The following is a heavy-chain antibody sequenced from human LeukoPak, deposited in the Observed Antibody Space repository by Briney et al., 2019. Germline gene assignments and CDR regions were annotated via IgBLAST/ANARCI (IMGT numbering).Heavy chain of an antibody. Sequence: GGSLRLSCVASGFTVSSNYMSWVRQAPGKGLEWVSVIYSGGSTYYADSVKGRFTTSRDNSKNTLYLQMNSLRAEDTAVYYCARIEGASYYGGFIDYWGQGTLVTVSS. V-gene: IGHV3-66*01. D-gene: IGHD1-26*01. J-gene: IGHJ4*02. CDR1: GFTVSSNY. CDR3: ARIEGASYYGGFIDY. CDR2: IYSGGST.